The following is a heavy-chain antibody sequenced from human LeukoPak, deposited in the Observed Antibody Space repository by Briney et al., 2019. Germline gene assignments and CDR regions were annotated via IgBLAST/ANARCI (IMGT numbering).Heavy chain of an antibody. J-gene: IGHJ6*02. CDR2: IYTSGST. CDR1: GGSISNGDYS. D-gene: IGHD2-15*01. CDR3: ARDLLGYCSGGSCYSHLYYYYGMDV. V-gene: IGHV4-61*02. Sequence: SETLSLTCAVSGGSISNGDYSWTWIRQPAGKGLEWIGRIYTSGSTNYNPSLKSRVTMSVDTSKNQFSLKLSSVTAADTAVYYCARDLLGYCSGGSCYSHLYYYYGMDVWGQGTTVTVSS.